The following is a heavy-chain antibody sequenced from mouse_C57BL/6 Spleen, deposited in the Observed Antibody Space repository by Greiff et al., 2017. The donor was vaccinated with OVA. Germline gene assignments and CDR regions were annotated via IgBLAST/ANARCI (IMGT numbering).Heavy chain of an antibody. D-gene: IGHD2-10*02. J-gene: IGHJ2*01. V-gene: IGHV1-20*01. CDR3: ARGYGNYDY. CDR2: INPYNGDT. Sequence: EVQLQESGPELVKPGASVKISCTASGYSFNGYFMNWVMQSPGKSLEWIGRINPYNGDTFYNQKFKGKATLTVDKSSSTAHMELRSLTSEDSAVYYCARGYGNYDYWGQGTTLTVSS. CDR1: GYSFNGYF.